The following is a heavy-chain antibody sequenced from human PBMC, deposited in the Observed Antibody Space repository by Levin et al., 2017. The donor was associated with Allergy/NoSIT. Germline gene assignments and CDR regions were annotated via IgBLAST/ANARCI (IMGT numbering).Heavy chain of an antibody. J-gene: IGHJ4*02. Sequence: GGSLRLSCAASGITFSNAWMSWARQAPGKGLEWVGRIKNKADGATTEYAAPVKGRFTISRDDSKNTLYLQMNSLKTEDTAVYCCTTYSSSWYYFDYWGQGTLVTVSS. CDR1: GITFSNAW. CDR2: IKNKADGATT. V-gene: IGHV3-15*01. CDR3: TTYSSSWYYFDY. D-gene: IGHD6-13*01.